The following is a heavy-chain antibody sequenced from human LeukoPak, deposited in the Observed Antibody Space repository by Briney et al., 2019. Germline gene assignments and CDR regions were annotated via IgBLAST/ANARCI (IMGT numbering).Heavy chain of an antibody. V-gene: IGHV4-39*01. CDR2: IDYSGST. J-gene: IGHJ4*02. CDR3: ASHMYGPVPGIDY. Sequence: SETLSLTCTVSGGSISSSSYYWGWIRQPPGKGLEWIGSIDYSGSTYYTPSLKSRVTISVDTPKNQFSLKLSSVTAADTAVYYCASHMYGPVPGIDYWGQGTLVTVSS. D-gene: IGHD2-8*01. CDR1: GGSISSSSYY.